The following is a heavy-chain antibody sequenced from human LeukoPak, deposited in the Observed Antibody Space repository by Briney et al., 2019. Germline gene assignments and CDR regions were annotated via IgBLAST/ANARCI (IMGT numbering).Heavy chain of an antibody. CDR3: ARVRAAAGTDYFDY. J-gene: IGHJ4*02. CDR2: IYYSGST. V-gene: IGHV4-38-2*02. Sequence: SETLSLTCTVSGYSISSSYYWGWIRQPPGKGLEWIGSIYYSGSTYYNPSLKSRVTISVDTSKNQFSLKLSSVTAADTAVYYCARVRAAAGTDYFDYWGQGTLVTVSS. CDR1: GYSISSSYY. D-gene: IGHD6-13*01.